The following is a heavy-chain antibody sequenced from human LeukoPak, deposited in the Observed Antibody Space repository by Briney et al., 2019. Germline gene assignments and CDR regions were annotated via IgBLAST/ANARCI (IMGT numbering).Heavy chain of an antibody. J-gene: IGHJ4*02. Sequence: PSETLSLTCTVSGGSISSGSYYWRWLRQPAGTGLEWIGRIYTSGSTNYNPSPKGRVTISVDTSKNQFSLKLSAVTAADTAVYYCVGTYDILTGYTPYFDYWGQGTLVTVSS. CDR2: IYTSGST. D-gene: IGHD3-9*01. CDR1: GGSISSGSYY. V-gene: IGHV4-61*02. CDR3: VGTYDILTGYTPYFDY.